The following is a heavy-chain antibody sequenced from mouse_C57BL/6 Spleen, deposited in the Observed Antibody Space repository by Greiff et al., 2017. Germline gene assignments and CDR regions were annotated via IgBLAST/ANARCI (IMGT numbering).Heavy chain of an antibody. Sequence: VQLQQSGAELVRPGASVKLSCKASGYTFTDYYINWVKQRPGQGLEWIARIYPGSGNTYYNEKFKGKATLTAEKSSSTAYMQLSSLTSEDSAVYFCARGDLGTTVVGDAMDYWGQGTSVTVSS. J-gene: IGHJ4*01. CDR3: ARGDLGTTVVGDAMDY. V-gene: IGHV1-76*01. CDR2: IYPGSGNT. D-gene: IGHD1-1*01. CDR1: GYTFTDYY.